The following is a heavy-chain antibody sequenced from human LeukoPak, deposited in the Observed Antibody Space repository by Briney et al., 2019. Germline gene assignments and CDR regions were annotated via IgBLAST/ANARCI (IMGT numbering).Heavy chain of an antibody. J-gene: IGHJ4*02. CDR2: ISSSGSTI. CDR3: ARDLHTAMVH. CDR1: GFTFSSYE. Sequence: GGSLRLSCAASGFTFSSYEMNWVRQAPGKGLEWVSYISSSGSTIYYADSVKGRSTISRDNAKNSLYLQMNSLRAEDTAVYYCARDLHTAMVHWGQGTLVTVSS. D-gene: IGHD5-18*01. V-gene: IGHV3-48*03.